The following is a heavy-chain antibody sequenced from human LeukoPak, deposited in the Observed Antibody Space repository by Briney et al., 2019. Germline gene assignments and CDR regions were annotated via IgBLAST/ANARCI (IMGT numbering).Heavy chain of an antibody. CDR2: IDPKSGVT. V-gene: IGHV1-2*06. D-gene: IGHD3-10*01. Sequence: GASVKVSCKASGYTFTGYYMHWVRQAPGQGPEWMGRIDPKSGVTKYAQDFQDKVTMTRDTSISTAYMDLSGLRSDDTAVYYCARDRYYGSGSYYNVFDLWGQGTLVTVSS. J-gene: IGHJ5*02. CDR1: GYTFTGYY. CDR3: ARDRYYGSGSYYNVFDL.